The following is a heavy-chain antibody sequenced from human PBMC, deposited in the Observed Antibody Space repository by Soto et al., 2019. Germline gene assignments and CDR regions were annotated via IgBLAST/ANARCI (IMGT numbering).Heavy chain of an antibody. CDR1: GGAFSSYT. J-gene: IGHJ4*02. D-gene: IGHD3-10*01. V-gene: IGHV1-69*02. CDR3: ATAYQLLEY. Sequence: QVQLVQSGAEVRKPGSSVKVSCKASGGAFSSYTINWVRQAPGQGLEWMGRIIPILGLTNYAQKFRGRVTITADTSSTTAYVELNNLRSEDTAIYYCATAYQLLEYWGQGTNVTVSS. CDR2: IIPILGLT.